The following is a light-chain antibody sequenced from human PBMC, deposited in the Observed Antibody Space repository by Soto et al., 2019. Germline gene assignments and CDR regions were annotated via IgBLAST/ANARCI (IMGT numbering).Light chain of an antibody. V-gene: IGLV2-14*01. Sequence: QSALTQPASVSGSPGQSSTISCTGTSSDVGGYNYVSWYQQHPGKAPKLMIYDVSNRPSGVSNRFSGSKSGNTASLTISGLQAEEEADYYCSSYTSSSTLDVVFGGGTKLTVL. CDR1: SSDVGGYNY. CDR3: SSYTSSSTLDVV. CDR2: DVS. J-gene: IGLJ2*01.